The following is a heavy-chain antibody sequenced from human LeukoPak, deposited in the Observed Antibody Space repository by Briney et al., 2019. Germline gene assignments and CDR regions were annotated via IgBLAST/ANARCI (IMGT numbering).Heavy chain of an antibody. V-gene: IGHV3-74*01. Sequence: GGSLRLSCVASGFTFSTAWMHWVRQAPGKGLVWVSRITSDGSSTNYADSVEGRFTISRDNAKNTLYLQMNSLRAEDTAVYYCARDGSLPDYWGQGTLVTGSS. J-gene: IGHJ4*02. CDR1: GFTFSTAW. CDR2: ITSDGSST. CDR3: ARDGSLPDY.